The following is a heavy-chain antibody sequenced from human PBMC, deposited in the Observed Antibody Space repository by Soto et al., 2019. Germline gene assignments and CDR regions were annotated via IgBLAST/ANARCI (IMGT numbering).Heavy chain of an antibody. CDR2: ISYDGSNK. CDR3: ARGGIVVVIAPYY. D-gene: IGHD3-22*01. CDR1: GFTFSSYA. Sequence: VQLLESGGGLVQPGGSLRLSCAASGFTFSSYAMHWVRQAPGKGLEWVAVISYDGSNKYYADSVKGRFTISRDNSKNTLYLQMNSLRAEDTAVYYCARGGIVVVIAPYYWGQGTLVTVSS. J-gene: IGHJ4*02. V-gene: IGHV3-30-3*01.